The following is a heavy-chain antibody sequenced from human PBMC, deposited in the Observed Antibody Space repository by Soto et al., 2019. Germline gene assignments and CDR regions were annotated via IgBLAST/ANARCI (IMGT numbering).Heavy chain of an antibody. CDR3: ARGHCSSTSCYWAYYYYGMDV. D-gene: IGHD2-2*01. Sequence: SETLSLTCAVYGGSFSGYYWSWIRQPPGKGLEWIGEINHSGSTNYNPSLKSRVTISVDTSKNQFSLKLSSVTAADTAVYYCARGHCSSTSCYWAYYYYGMDVWGQGTTVT. CDR2: INHSGST. V-gene: IGHV4-34*01. J-gene: IGHJ6*02. CDR1: GGSFSGYY.